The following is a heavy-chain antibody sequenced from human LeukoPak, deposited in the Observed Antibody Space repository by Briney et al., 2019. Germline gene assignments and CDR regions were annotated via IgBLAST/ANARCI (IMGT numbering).Heavy chain of an antibody. CDR3: ARDSGYNAFDY. V-gene: IGHV3-74*01. CDR1: GFTFSSYW. J-gene: IGHJ4*02. Sequence: PGGSLRLSCAASGFTFSSYWMHWVRQAPGKGLVWVSRIKGDGSDIIYADSVKGRFTISRDSAKNTLYLQMNSLRAEDTAVYYCARDSGYNAFDYWGQGTLVTVSS. CDR2: IKGDGSDI. D-gene: IGHD5-24*01.